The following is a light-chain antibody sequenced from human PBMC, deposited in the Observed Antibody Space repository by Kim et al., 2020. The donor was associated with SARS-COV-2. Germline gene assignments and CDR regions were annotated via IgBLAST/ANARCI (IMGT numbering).Light chain of an antibody. CDR2: GAS. J-gene: IGKJ4*01. CDR3: QQYNNWPPLT. Sequence: SPGKRATLSCRASQSVSSNLAGYQQKPGQAPRLLIYGASTRATGIPARFSGSGSGTECTLTISSLQSEDFAVYYCQQYNNWPPLTFGGGTKVDIK. V-gene: IGKV3-15*01. CDR1: QSVSSN.